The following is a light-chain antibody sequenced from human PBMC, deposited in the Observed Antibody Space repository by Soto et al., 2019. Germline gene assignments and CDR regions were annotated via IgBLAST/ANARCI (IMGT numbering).Light chain of an antibody. CDR3: CSYAGSYTLV. CDR1: DRDVGAYKY. J-gene: IGLJ2*01. CDR2: EVS. V-gene: IGLV2-11*01. Sequence: QSVLTQPRSVSGSPGQSVTISCTGTDRDVGAYKYVSWYQQHPGKAPKLIIYEVSKRPSGVPDRFSGSKSGNMASLTISGLQAEDEADYYCCSYAGSYTLVFGGGTKLTVL.